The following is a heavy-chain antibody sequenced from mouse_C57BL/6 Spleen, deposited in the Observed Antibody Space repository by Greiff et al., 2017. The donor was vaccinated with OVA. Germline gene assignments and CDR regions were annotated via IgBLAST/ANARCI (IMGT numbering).Heavy chain of an antibody. Sequence: VQLQQSGAELVKPGASVKISCKASGYEFSSYWLNWVKQRPGKGLEWIGQIYPGDGDTNYNGKFKGKATLTADKSSSTAYMQLSSLTSEDSAVYFCASIYYGSSFDYWGQGTTLTVSS. D-gene: IGHD1-1*01. V-gene: IGHV1-80*01. CDR2: IYPGDGDT. CDR3: ASIYYGSSFDY. J-gene: IGHJ2*01. CDR1: GYEFSSYW.